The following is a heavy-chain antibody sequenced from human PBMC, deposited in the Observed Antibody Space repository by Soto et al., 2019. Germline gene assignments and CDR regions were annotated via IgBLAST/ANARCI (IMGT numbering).Heavy chain of an antibody. CDR2: ISGHNGNT. Sequence: RASVKVSCKASGYSFTSYGISWVRQAPGQGPEWMGWISGHNGNTNHPQSLQGRVTMTTDTSRNTAYMELRSLRSDDTAAYYCARHRFNYYDDTVYYYFDYWGQGTLVTVSS. J-gene: IGHJ4*02. CDR3: ARHRFNYYDDTVYYYFDY. V-gene: IGHV1-18*04. CDR1: GYSFTSYG. D-gene: IGHD3-22*01.